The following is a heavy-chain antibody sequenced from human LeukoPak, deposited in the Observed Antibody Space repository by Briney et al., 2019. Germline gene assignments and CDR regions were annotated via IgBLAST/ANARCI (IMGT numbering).Heavy chain of an antibody. CDR3: AISGSYFYYYFYYMDV. CDR1: GGTFSNFA. Sequence: GASVKVSCKASGGTFSNFAISWVRQAPGQGLEWMGGIIPIFGTGNYAQKFQGRVTITADESTSTAYMELSSLRSEDTAVYYCAISGSYFYYYFYYMDVWGKGTTVSISS. D-gene: IGHD1-26*01. J-gene: IGHJ6*03. CDR2: IIPIFGTG. V-gene: IGHV1-69*13.